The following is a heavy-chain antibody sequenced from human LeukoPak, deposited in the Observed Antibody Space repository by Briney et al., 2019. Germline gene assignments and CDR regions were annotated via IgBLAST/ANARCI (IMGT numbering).Heavy chain of an antibody. D-gene: IGHD5/OR15-5a*01. Sequence: PSETLSLTCVVYGGSISSYYWSWIRQPAGKGLEWIGRIYTSGSTNYNPPLKSRVTMSVDTSKNQFSLKLSSVTAADTAVYYCARGPTLGSLRNAFDIWGQGTMVTVSS. CDR2: IYTSGST. CDR3: ARGPTLGSLRNAFDI. J-gene: IGHJ3*02. V-gene: IGHV4-59*10. CDR1: GGSISSYY.